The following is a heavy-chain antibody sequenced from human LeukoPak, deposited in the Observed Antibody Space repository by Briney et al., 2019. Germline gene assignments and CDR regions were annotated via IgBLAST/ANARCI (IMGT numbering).Heavy chain of an antibody. CDR1: GLPFGDYA. J-gene: IGHJ4*02. CDR2: IGIKAYGRTT. CDR3: SKCRDGYNLGWDC. Sequence: GGSLTLPCTSSGLPFGDYAMSWVRPAPGQGPEWVGFIGIKAYGRTTAHAASVEGRFNISSDDTKSISYLQMTGPKTEDTAVYCCSKCRDGYNLGWDCWGQGTVVTVSS. V-gene: IGHV3-49*04. D-gene: IGHD5-24*01.